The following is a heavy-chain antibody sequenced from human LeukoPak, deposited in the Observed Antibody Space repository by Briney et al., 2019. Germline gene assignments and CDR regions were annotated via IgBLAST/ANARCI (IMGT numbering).Heavy chain of an antibody. D-gene: IGHD2-2*01. CDR1: GGSVNSGGYY. Sequence: SETLSLTCTISGGSVNSGGYYWSWIRQSPGKGLEWIGYIYHSGSTNYNPSLKSRVTISVDRFKNHFSLKLKSVTAADTAVYYCARLPAYCSTTSCYHDYWGQGTLVTVSS. CDR3: ARLPAYCSTTSCYHDY. J-gene: IGHJ4*02. CDR2: IYHSGST. V-gene: IGHV4-30-2*06.